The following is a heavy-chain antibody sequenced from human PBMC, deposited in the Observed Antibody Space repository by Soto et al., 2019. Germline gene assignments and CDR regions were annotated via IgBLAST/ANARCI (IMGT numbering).Heavy chain of an antibody. CDR1: GGFTSTNNW. J-gene: IGHJ4*02. CDR3: ARSPPCSYYGGSGTFDY. CDR2: AYHSGST. V-gene: IGHV4-4*02. Sequence: QLQLQESGPGLVRPSGTLSLTCAVSGGFTSTNNWWSWVRQPPGKGLEWIGDAYHSGSTEYNPSLKSRVSISVDKSKNQISLKLSSATAADTAVYYCARSPPCSYYGGSGTFDYWGQGTLVTVSS. D-gene: IGHD3-10*01.